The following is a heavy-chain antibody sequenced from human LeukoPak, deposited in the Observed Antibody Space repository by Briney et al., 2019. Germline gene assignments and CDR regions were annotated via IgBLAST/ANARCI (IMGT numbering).Heavy chain of an antibody. CDR3: ARGKIFGMVIHWFDP. D-gene: IGHD3-3*01. V-gene: IGHV1-18*01. CDR1: GYTFTRYD. CDR2: ISTYNGNT. Sequence: ASVKVSCKASGYTFTRYDITWVRQAPGQGLEWMGWISTYNGNTNYAQKLQGRVTMTTDTSTSTAYMELRSLRADDTAVYYCARGKIFGMVIHWFDPWGQGTLVTVSS. J-gene: IGHJ5*02.